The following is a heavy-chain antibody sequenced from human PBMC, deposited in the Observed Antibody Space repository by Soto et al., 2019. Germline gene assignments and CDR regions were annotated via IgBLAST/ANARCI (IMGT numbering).Heavy chain of an antibody. Sequence: SDTLSLTCSVSGGSISGDYYGSWIRQSPEKGLEWIGYIYYSGSSYSNPALQSRLSMSLDTSKNQFSLKLRSVTAADTAVYYCARGGDRWPGYFDSWGQGALVTVSS. CDR3: ARGGDRWPGYFDS. CDR2: IYYSGSS. CDR1: GGSISGDYY. V-gene: IGHV4-30-4*02. J-gene: IGHJ4*02. D-gene: IGHD3-16*01.